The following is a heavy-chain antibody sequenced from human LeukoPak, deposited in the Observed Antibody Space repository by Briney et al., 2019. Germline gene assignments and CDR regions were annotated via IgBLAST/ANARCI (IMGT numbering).Heavy chain of an antibody. CDR2: INHSGST. Sequence: SETLSLTCAVYGGSFSGYYWSWIRQPPGKGLEWIGEINHSGSTYYNPSLKSRVTISVDTSKNQFSLRLSSVTAADTAVYYCARELDYYGSGSYFYWGQGTLVTVSS. V-gene: IGHV4-34*01. CDR3: ARELDYYGSGSYFY. D-gene: IGHD3-10*01. J-gene: IGHJ4*02. CDR1: GGSFSGYY.